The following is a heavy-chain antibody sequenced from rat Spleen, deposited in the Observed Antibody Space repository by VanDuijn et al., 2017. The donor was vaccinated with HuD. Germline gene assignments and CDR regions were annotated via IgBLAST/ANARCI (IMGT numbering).Heavy chain of an antibody. J-gene: IGHJ3*01. CDR1: GFSLTSNG. D-gene: IGHD1-4*01. CDR3: ARDENGYIYVWFAY. Sequence: QVQLKESGPGLVQPSQTLSLTCTVSGFSLTSNGVSWVRQPPGKGLEWIAAISSGGSTYYNSALKSRLSISRDTSKSQVFLKMNSLQTEDTATYYCARDENGYIYVWFAYWGQGTLVTVSS. CDR2: ISSGGST. V-gene: IGHV2S12*01.